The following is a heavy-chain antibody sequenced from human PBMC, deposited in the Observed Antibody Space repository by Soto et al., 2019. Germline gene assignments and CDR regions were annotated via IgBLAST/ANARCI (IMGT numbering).Heavy chain of an antibody. CDR2: IIPILGIA. J-gene: IGHJ3*02. Sequence: QVQLVQSGAEVKKPGSSVKVSCKASGGTFSSYTISWVRQAPGQGLEWMGRIIPILGIANYAQQFQGRVTITADKSTSTAYMELSSLRSEDTAVYYCARGTPPSYCGGDCRSFDIWGQGTMVTVSS. V-gene: IGHV1-69*02. D-gene: IGHD2-21*01. CDR1: GGTFSSYT. CDR3: ARGTPPSYCGGDCRSFDI.